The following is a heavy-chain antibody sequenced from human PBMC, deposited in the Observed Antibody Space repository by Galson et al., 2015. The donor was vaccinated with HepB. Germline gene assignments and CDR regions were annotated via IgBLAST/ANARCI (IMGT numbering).Heavy chain of an antibody. CDR1: GYTFTGYY. CDR3: ARVKQAVAGADAFDI. CDR2: INPNSGGT. D-gene: IGHD6-19*01. Sequence: SVKVSCKASGYTFTGYYMHWVRQAPGQGLEWMGWINPNSGGTNYAQKFQGRVTMTRDTSISTAYMELSRLRSDDTAVYYCARVKQAVAGADAFDIWGQGTMVTVSS. J-gene: IGHJ3*02. V-gene: IGHV1-2*02.